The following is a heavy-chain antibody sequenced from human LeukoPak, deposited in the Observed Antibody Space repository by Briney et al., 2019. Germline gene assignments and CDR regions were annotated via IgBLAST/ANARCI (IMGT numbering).Heavy chain of an antibody. CDR1: GGSFSGYY. D-gene: IGHD4-17*01. J-gene: IGHJ5*02. CDR3: ARSEIDYGDYYWFDP. CDR2: INHSGST. Sequence: PSETLSLTCAVYGGSFSGYYWSWIRQPPGKGLEWIGEINHSGSTNYNPSLKSRVTISVDTSKNQFSLKVNSVTAADTAVYYCARSEIDYGDYYWFDPWGQGTLVTVSS. V-gene: IGHV4-34*01.